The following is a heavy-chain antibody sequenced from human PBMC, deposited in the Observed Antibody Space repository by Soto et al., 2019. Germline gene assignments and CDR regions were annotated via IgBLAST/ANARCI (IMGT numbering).Heavy chain of an antibody. D-gene: IGHD1-1*01. J-gene: IGHJ6*02. CDR2: ISGYNGDT. V-gene: IGHV1-18*01. CDR1: GYTFTRYG. Sequence: QGQLVQSGPEVKKPGASVKVSCKASGYTFTRYGISWVRQAPGQGLEWMGWISGYNGDTNYAQKVQGRVTMIIDTSESKAYMELRSLTSDDPAIYYCAKNGQLPYYDNGMDVWCQETTVTVSS. CDR3: AKNGQLPYYDNGMDV.